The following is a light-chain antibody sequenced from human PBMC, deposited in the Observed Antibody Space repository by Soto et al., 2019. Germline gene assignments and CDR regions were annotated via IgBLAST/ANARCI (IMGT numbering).Light chain of an antibody. J-gene: IGKJ1*01. Sequence: DIQMTQSPSSLSASVGDSVTITCRASQNIKTYLNWYQQKPGKAPNLLIYAASSLHSGVPSRFSGSGSGTDFTLTISSLQPEDFATYYCQQSFGSPPWTFGQGTKVEIK. CDR1: QNIKTY. V-gene: IGKV1-39*01. CDR3: QQSFGSPPWT. CDR2: AAS.